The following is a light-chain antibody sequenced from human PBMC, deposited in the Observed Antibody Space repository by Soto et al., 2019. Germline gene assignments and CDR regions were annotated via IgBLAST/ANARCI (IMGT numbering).Light chain of an antibody. J-gene: IGLJ1*01. CDR3: NSYAGSSTREV. V-gene: IGLV2-8*01. CDR2: EVS. CDR1: SNDVGDYNY. Sequence: SGLTKPPSASGSPGQSVTISCTGTSNDVGDYNYVSWYQQHPGKAPRLMIYEVSKRPSGLPGRFSGSNSGNTASLTVSGLQAEDEAEYYCNSYAGSSTREVFRTGTKGTVL.